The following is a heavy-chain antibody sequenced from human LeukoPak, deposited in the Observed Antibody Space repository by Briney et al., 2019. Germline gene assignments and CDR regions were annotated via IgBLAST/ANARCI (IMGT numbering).Heavy chain of an antibody. CDR1: GGSISSYY. J-gene: IGHJ4*02. Sequence: SETLSLTCTVSGGSISSYYWSWIRQPAGKGLEWIGRIYTSGSTNYNPSLKSRVTMSVDTSKNQFSPKLSSVTAADTAVYYCARGGFWSGSLDYWGQGTLVTVSS. V-gene: IGHV4-4*07. D-gene: IGHD3-3*01. CDR2: IYTSGST. CDR3: ARGGFWSGSLDY.